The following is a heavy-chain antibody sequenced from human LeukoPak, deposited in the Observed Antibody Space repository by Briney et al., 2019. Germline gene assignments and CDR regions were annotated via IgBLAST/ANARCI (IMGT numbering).Heavy chain of an antibody. V-gene: IGHV3-53*01. J-gene: IGHJ4*02. CDR3: ARVGIWFGELLYEDY. CDR1: GFTVHNNF. CDR2: IYSGGST. D-gene: IGHD3-10*01. Sequence: GGSLRLPYVACGFTVHNNFMRWVGQAPGRGREWVSGIYSGGSTYYADSVKGQFTISRDNSKNTLYLQMNSLRAEDTAVYYCARVGIWFGELLYEDYWGQGTLVTVSS.